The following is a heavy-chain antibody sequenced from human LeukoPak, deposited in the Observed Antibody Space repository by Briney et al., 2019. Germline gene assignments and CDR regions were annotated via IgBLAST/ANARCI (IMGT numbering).Heavy chain of an antibody. V-gene: IGHV3-48*01. CDR2: ISSSSSTI. CDR1: GFTFSRYS. CDR3: ARAIEVAVAGINWFDP. D-gene: IGHD6-19*01. J-gene: IGHJ5*02. Sequence: GGSLRLSCAASGFTFSRYSMKWVRQAPGKGLEWVSYISSSSSTIYYADSVKGRFTISRDNAKNSLYLQMNSLRAEDTAVYYCARAIEVAVAGINWFDPWGQGTLVTVSS.